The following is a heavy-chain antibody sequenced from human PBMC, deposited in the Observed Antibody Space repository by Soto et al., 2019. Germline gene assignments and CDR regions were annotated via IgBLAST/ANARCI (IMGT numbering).Heavy chain of an antibody. Sequence: GGSLRLSCAASGFSVSGSAMHWVRQASGKGVEWVGRIRSKANSYATAYAASVKGRFTISRDDSKNTAYLQMNSLKTEDTAVYYSSPVSPSCPQPLVAPQNLNCFDPWGQGTLVTVSS. CDR2: IRSKANSYAT. V-gene: IGHV3-73*01. J-gene: IGHJ5*02. CDR3: SPVSPSCPQPLVAPQNLNCFDP. D-gene: IGHD2-2*01. CDR1: GFSVSGSA.